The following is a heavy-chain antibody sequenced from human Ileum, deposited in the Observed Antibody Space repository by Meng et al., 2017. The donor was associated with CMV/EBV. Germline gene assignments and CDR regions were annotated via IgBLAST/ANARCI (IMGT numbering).Heavy chain of an antibody. CDR3: VRGGGFVTDY. CDR1: GFTFSDRY. V-gene: IGHV3-72*01. CDR2: IKNKANGYTT. Sequence: EVQLVESGGGLVQPGGSLRLSCAASGFTFSDRYMHWVRQAPGKGLEWIALIKNKANGYTTYHAASVKGRFTISRDDSKNSLYLQMNSLKAEDTAVYYCVRGGGFVTDYWGQGALVTVSS. D-gene: IGHD6-19*01. J-gene: IGHJ4*02.